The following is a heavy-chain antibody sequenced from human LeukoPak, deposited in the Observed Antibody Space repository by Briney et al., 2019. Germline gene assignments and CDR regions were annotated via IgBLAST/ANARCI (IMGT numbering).Heavy chain of an antibody. CDR2: IYHSGST. V-gene: IGHV4-38-2*02. J-gene: IGHJ4*02. CDR3: ARDLLVVVAAMEDRNDY. CDR1: GYSISSGYY. D-gene: IGHD2-15*01. Sequence: SETLSLTCTVSGYSISSGYYWGWIRQPPGKGLEWIGSIYHSGSTYYNPSLKSRVTISVDTSKNQFSLKLSSVTAADTAVYYCARDLLVVVAAMEDRNDYWGQGTLVTVSS.